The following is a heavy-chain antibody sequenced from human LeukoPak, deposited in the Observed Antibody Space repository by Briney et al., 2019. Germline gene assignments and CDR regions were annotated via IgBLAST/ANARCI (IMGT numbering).Heavy chain of an antibody. Sequence: GASVKVSCKASGYTFTSYFMHWVRQAPGQGLEWMGIIHPSGGSASYAQNFQGRVTMTRDTSTSTVYMELSSLRSEDTAVYYCARDASCSGGSYAWFDPWGQGTLVTVSS. V-gene: IGHV1-46*01. D-gene: IGHD2-15*01. J-gene: IGHJ5*02. CDR3: ARDASCSGGSYAWFDP. CDR2: IHPSGGSA. CDR1: GYTFTSYF.